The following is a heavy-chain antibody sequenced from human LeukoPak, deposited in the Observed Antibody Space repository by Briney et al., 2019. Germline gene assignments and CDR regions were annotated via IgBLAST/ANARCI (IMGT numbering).Heavy chain of an antibody. CDR1: GGSISSGDYY. CDR2: IYYSGSI. CDR3: ARAWIVGATWFDY. J-gene: IGHJ4*02. D-gene: IGHD1-26*01. Sequence: SQTLSLTCTVSGGSISSGDYYWSWIRQPPGKGLEWIGYIYYSGSIYYNPSLKSRVTISVDTSKNQFSLKLSSVTAADTAVYYCARAWIVGATWFDYWGQGTLVTVSS. V-gene: IGHV4-30-4*01.